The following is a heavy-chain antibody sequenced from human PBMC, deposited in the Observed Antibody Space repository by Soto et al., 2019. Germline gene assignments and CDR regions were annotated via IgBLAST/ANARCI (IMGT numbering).Heavy chain of an antibody. CDR3: ARDFKEHSIAVAVDY. CDR2: ISSSSTYI. J-gene: IGHJ4*01. D-gene: IGHD6-19*01. V-gene: IGHV3-21*01. CDR1: GFTFSSYS. Sequence: GGSLRLSCAASGFTFSSYSMNWVRQAPGMGLEWVSSISSSSTYIYYTDSVKGRFTISRDNAKNSLYLQMHSLRAEDTAVYYCARDFKEHSIAVAVDYWGHGTLVTVSS.